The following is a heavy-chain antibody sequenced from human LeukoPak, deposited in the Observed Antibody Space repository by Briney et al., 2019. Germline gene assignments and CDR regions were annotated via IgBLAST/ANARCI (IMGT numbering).Heavy chain of an antibody. CDR3: ASGVAGTLYYYYYMDV. CDR1: GGSISSGSYY. V-gene: IGHV4-61*02. Sequence: SQTLSLTCTVSGGSISSGSYYWSWIRQPAGKGLEWIGRIYTSGSTNYNPSLKSRVTISVDTSKNQFSLKLSSVTAADTAVYYCASGVAGTLYYYYYMDVWGKGTTVAVSS. D-gene: IGHD6-19*01. J-gene: IGHJ6*03. CDR2: IYTSGST.